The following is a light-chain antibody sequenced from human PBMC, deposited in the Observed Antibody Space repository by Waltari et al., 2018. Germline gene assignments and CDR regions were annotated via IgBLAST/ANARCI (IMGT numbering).Light chain of an antibody. Sequence: NFVLTQPHSVSESPGKTVTISCTGSSGSIPRNYVQWYQQRPGSAPTTVIYENNQRPSGVPGRFSGSIDSSSNSASLTISGLKTEDEADYYCQSYDTSDVVFGGGTKLTVL. J-gene: IGLJ2*01. CDR1: SGSIPRNY. CDR2: ENN. CDR3: QSYDTSDVV. V-gene: IGLV6-57*02.